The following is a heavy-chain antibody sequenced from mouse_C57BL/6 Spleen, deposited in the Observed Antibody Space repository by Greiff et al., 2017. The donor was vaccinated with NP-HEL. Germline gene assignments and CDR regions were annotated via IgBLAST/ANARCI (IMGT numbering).Heavy chain of an antibody. J-gene: IGHJ2*01. CDR3: ARNYYGSSFHFDY. Sequence: VKLVESGPGLVQPSQSLSITCTVSGFSLTSYGVHWVRQSPGKGLEWLGVIWSGGSTDYNAAFISRLSISKDNSKSQVFFKMNSLQADDTAIYYCARNYYGSSFHFDYWGQGTTLTVSS. D-gene: IGHD1-1*01. CDR2: IWSGGST. CDR1: GFSLTSYG. V-gene: IGHV2-2*01.